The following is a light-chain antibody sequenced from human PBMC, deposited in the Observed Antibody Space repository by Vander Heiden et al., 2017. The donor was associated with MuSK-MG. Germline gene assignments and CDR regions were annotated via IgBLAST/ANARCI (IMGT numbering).Light chain of an antibody. CDR3: AAWDDSLNGPV. CDR2: SNN. J-gene: IGLJ2*01. CDR1: SSNIGSNT. V-gene: IGLV1-44*01. Sequence: QSVLTQPPSASETPGQSVTISCSGSSSNIGSNTVNWYQQLPVTAPKFLIYSNNQRPSGVPDRFSGSKSGTSASLAISGLQSEDEADYYCAAWDDSLNGPVFGGGTKLTVL.